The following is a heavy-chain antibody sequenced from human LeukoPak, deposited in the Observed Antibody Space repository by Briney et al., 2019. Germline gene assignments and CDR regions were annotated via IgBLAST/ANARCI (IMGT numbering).Heavy chain of an antibody. V-gene: IGHV5-51*01. J-gene: IGHJ4*02. CDR2: VFPGASDT. CDR1: GYSFSSYW. Sequence: GESLKISCKGSGYSFSSYWIAWVRQMPGKGLEWMGIVFPGASDTRYSPSFQGQVTISADKSMNTAYLQWSSLQASDTAMYYCVRRNRYDFEYWGQGSLVTVSS. D-gene: IGHD1-14*01. CDR3: VRRNRYDFEY.